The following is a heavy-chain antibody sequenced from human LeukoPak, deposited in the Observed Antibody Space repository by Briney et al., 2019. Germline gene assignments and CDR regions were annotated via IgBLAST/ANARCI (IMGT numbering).Heavy chain of an antibody. CDR2: INPNSGGT. CDR1: GYTFTGYY. Sequence: GASVKVSCKASGYTFTGYYMHWVRQAPGQGLEWMGWINPNSGGTNYAQKFQGRVTMTRDTSISTAYMELSRLRSEDTAVYYCARDKVDTAMGPYDYWGQGTLVTVSS. D-gene: IGHD5-18*01. J-gene: IGHJ4*02. CDR3: ARDKVDTAMGPYDY. V-gene: IGHV1-2*02.